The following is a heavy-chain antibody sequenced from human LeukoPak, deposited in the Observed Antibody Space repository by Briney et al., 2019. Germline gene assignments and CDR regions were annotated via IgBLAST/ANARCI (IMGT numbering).Heavy chain of an antibody. Sequence: GGSLRLSCAASGFTFSSYWMHWVRQAPGKGLVWVSRINSDGSSTYYADSVKGRFTISRDNSKNTLYLQMNSLRAEDTAVYYCAKKPTVAPRGLDYWGQGTLVTVSS. CDR1: GFTFSSYW. D-gene: IGHD4-23*01. J-gene: IGHJ4*02. CDR3: AKKPTVAPRGLDY. V-gene: IGHV3-74*01. CDR2: INSDGSST.